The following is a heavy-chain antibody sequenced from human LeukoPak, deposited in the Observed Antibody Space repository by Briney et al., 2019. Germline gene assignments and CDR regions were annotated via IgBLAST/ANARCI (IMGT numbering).Heavy chain of an antibody. CDR1: GGTFSSYA. CDR3: ARDSSPIIQLWFDY. CDR2: IIPIFGTA. J-gene: IGHJ4*02. Sequence: ASVKVSCKASGGTFSSYATSWVRQAPGQGLECMGGIIPIFGTANYAQKFQGRVTITADESTSTAYMELSSLRSEDTAVYYCARDSSPIIQLWFDYWGQGTLVTVSS. D-gene: IGHD5-18*01. V-gene: IGHV1-69*13.